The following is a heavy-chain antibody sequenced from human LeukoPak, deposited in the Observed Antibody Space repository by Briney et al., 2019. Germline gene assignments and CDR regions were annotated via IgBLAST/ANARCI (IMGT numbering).Heavy chain of an antibody. CDR3: ARDSDSGYGPFAS. J-gene: IGHJ4*02. CDR1: GFTVSNNY. Sequence: TGGSLRLSCAASGFTVSNNYMSWVRQAPGKGLEWASVIHSGGTTNYADSVQGRFTISRDNSKTPVYLHMNSLRAEDTAVYYCARDSDSGYGPFASWGQGTLVTVSS. V-gene: IGHV3-53*01. D-gene: IGHD5-12*01. CDR2: IHSGGTT.